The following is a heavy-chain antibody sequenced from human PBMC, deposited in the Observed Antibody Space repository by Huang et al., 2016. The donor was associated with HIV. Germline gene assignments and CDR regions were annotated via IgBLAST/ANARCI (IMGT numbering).Heavy chain of an antibody. V-gene: IGHV4-61*01. Sequence: QVQLQELGPGLVKPSETLSLTCTVSGGSVSSGSYYWSWIRQPPGKGLEWIGYIYYSGSTNYNPSLKSRVTISVDTSKNQFSLKLSSVTAADTAVYYCARGTGSGSFDYWGQGTLVTVSS. CDR2: IYYSGST. CDR1: GGSVSSGSYY. J-gene: IGHJ4*02. D-gene: IGHD3-10*01. CDR3: ARGTGSGSFDY.